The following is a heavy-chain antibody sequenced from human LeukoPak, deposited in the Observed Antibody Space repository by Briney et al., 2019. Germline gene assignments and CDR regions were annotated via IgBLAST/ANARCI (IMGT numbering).Heavy chain of an antibody. CDR1: GYTFTSYA. Sequence: AASVKVSCKASGYTFTSYAMHWVRQAPGQRLEWMGWINAGNGNTKYSQKFQGRVTITRDTSASTAYMELSSLRSEDTAVYYCARYAVLNINSVSDDAFDIWGQGTMVTVSS. CDR2: INAGNGNT. J-gene: IGHJ3*02. V-gene: IGHV1-3*01. D-gene: IGHD2/OR15-2a*01. CDR3: ARYAVLNINSVSDDAFDI.